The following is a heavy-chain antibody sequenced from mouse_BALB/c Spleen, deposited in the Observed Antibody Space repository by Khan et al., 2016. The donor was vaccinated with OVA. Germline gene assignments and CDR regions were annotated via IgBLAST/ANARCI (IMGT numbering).Heavy chain of an antibody. J-gene: IGHJ4*01. CDR2: IAPGSGSA. Sequence: DLVKPGASVKLSCKASGYTFTSYWINWIKQRPGQGLEWIGRIAPGSGSADYNEMFKGKATLTVDTSSSTAYIQLSSLSSEDSAVYFCARENYYGSSRYAMDYWGQGTSVTVSS. CDR3: ARENYYGSSRYAMDY. V-gene: IGHV1S41*01. CDR1: GYTFTSYW. D-gene: IGHD1-1*01.